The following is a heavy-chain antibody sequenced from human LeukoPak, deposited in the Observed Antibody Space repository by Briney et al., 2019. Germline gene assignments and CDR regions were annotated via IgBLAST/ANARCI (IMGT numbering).Heavy chain of an antibody. V-gene: IGHV3-30*02. CDR2: IRYDGSNK. Sequence: GGSLRLSCAASGFTFSSYGMHWVRQAPGKGLEWVAFIRYDGSNKYYADSVKGRFTISRDNSKNTLYLQMNSLRAEDTAVYYCARGEVGAKGLAFDIWGQGTMVTVSS. J-gene: IGHJ3*02. CDR3: ARGEVGAKGLAFDI. D-gene: IGHD1-26*01. CDR1: GFTFSSYG.